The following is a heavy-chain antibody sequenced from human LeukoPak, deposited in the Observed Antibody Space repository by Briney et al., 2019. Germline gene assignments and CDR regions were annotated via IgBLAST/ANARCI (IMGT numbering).Heavy chain of an antibody. CDR3: ARDRRDYYGSGSHSPGVSWCLDL. V-gene: IGHV3-48*03. J-gene: IGHJ2*01. Sequence: GGSLRLSCAASGFTFSSYEMNWVRQAPGKGLEWVSYISSSGSTIYYADSVKGRFTISRDNAKNSLYPQMNSLRAEDTAVYYCARDRRDYYGSGSHSPGVSWCLDLWGRGTPVTVSS. CDR2: ISSSGSTI. D-gene: IGHD3-10*01. CDR1: GFTFSSYE.